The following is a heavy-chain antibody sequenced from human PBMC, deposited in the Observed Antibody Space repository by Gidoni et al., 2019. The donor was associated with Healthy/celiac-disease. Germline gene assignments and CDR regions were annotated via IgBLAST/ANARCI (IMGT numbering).Heavy chain of an antibody. V-gene: IGHV4-34*01. Sequence: QVQLQQWGAGLLKPSETLSLTCAVYGGSFSGYYWRWIRQPPGKGLEWIGEINHRGSTNYNPSLKSRVTISVDTSKNQFSLKLSSVTAADTAVYYCARGRSRRCSSTSCYPFDYWGQGTLVTGSS. CDR3: ARGRSRRCSSTSCYPFDY. J-gene: IGHJ4*02. CDR1: GGSFSGYY. CDR2: INHRGST. D-gene: IGHD2-2*01.